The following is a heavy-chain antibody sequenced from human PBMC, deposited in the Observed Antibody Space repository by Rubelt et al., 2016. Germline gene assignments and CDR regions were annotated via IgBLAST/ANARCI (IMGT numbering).Heavy chain of an antibody. Sequence: QVQLQQSGLGLVKPSRTLSLTCVISGDSVSNSGVAWNWIRQSPSRGLEWLGRPQYTSKWYYDYAVSVKSRLNINHNTFKDRDSRQRNSVTLEDTSLYYCGRDHGGLDYWGQGTLGTVYS. CDR3: GRDHGGLDY. J-gene: IGHJ4*02. CDR1: GDSVSNSGVA. CDR2: PQYTSKWYY. V-gene: IGHV6-1*01. D-gene: IGHD2-15*01.